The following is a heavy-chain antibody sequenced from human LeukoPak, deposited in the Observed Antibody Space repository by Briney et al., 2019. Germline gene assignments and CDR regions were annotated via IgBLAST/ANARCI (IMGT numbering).Heavy chain of an antibody. CDR3: ARHAFRRDGYNHFDY. D-gene: IGHD5-24*01. V-gene: IGHV4-59*08. CDR1: GGSISSYY. Sequence: PSETLSLTCTVSGGSISSYYWSWIRQPPGKGLEWIGYIYYSGSTNYNPSLKSRVTISVDTSKNQFSLKLSSVTAVDTAVYYCARHAFRRDGYNHFDYWGQGTLVTVSS. CDR2: IYYSGST. J-gene: IGHJ4*02.